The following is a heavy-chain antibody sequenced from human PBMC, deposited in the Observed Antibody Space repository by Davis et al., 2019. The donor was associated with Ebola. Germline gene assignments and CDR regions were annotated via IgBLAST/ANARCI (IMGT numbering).Heavy chain of an antibody. CDR1: GFDFSDSA. V-gene: IGHV3-73*01. CDR3: ARDASTVTTFYYYYYMDV. Sequence: PGGSLRLSCAASGFDFSDSAIHWVRQASGKGLEWVGRIRSKPNNYATEFAASVKGRFTISRDNAKNSLYLQMNSLRAEDTAVYYCARDASTVTTFYYYYYMDVWGKGTTVTVSS. J-gene: IGHJ6*03. CDR2: IRSKPNNYAT. D-gene: IGHD4-11*01.